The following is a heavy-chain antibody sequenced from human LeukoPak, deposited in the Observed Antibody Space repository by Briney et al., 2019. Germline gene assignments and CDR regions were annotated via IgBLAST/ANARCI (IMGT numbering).Heavy chain of an antibody. CDR2: ISSSGHST. D-gene: IGHD1-26*01. CDR3: AKDSSGSQTYYYYYMDV. Sequence: GSLILSCAASEFTFSSYTMNCLRQAPGKGVEWVSAISSSGHSTYYAASVKGRFNISRDNSKNTLYLKMNRVRGEDTAVYYCAKDSSGSQTYYYYYMDVWGKGTTVTVS. V-gene: IGHV3-23*01. CDR1: EFTFSSYT. J-gene: IGHJ6*03.